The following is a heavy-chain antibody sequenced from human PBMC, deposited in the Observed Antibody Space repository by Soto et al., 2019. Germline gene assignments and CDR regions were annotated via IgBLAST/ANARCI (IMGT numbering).Heavy chain of an antibody. V-gene: IGHV3-7*01. D-gene: IGHD2-15*01. CDR3: ASGYCSGGSCYSDPEYFQH. CDR1: GFTFSSYW. CDR2: IKQDGSEK. J-gene: IGHJ1*01. Sequence: GGSLRLSCAASGFTFSSYWMSWVRQAPGKGLEWVANIKQDGSEKYYVDSVKGRFTISRDNAKNSLYLQMNSLRAEDTAVYYCASGYCSGGSCYSDPEYFQHWGQGT.